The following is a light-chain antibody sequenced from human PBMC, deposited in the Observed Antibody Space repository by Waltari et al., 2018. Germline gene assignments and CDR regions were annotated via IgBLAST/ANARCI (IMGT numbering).Light chain of an antibody. CDR3: QQYYATPPWT. CDR2: WAS. V-gene: IGKV4-1*01. CDR1: QSVLYSSNNKNY. Sequence: IVMTQSPDSRAVSLGERATINCKSSQSVLYSSNNKNYLAWYQQKEGQPPTLLIYWASTRASGVPDRFSGSGSGTDFTLTISSLQAEDVAVYYCQQYYATPPWTFGQGTKVEIK. J-gene: IGKJ1*01.